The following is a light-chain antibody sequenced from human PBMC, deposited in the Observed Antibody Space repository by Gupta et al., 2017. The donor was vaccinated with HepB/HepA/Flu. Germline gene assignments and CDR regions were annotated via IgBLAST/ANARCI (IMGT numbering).Light chain of an antibody. J-gene: IGLJ3*02. CDR1: SSNIGAGYG. CDR2: TND. CDR3: QSFDSGLTGPL. V-gene: IGLV1-40*01. Sequence: QSVLTQPPSVSGAPGQRITISCTGSSSNIGAGYGVHWYQKLPGTAPRLLIYTNDHRPSGVPDRFSASKSGTSASLAITGLQAEDEADYYCQSFDSGLTGPLFGGGTKLTVL.